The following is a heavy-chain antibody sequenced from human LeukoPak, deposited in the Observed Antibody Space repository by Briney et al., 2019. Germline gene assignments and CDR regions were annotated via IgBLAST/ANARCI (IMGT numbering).Heavy chain of an antibody. J-gene: IGHJ5*02. Sequence: SETLSLTCTVSGGSISSSSYYWVWIRQPPGKGLEWIGSIYYSGSTYYNPSLKSRVTISVDTSKNQFSLKLSSVTAADTAVYYCARIAMVRTNWFDPWGQGTLVTVSS. V-gene: IGHV4-39*01. D-gene: IGHD3-10*01. CDR1: GGSISSSSYY. CDR2: IYYSGST. CDR3: ARIAMVRTNWFDP.